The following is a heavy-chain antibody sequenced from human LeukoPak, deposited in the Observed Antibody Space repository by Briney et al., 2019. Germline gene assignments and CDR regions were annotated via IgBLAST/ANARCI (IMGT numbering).Heavy chain of an antibody. D-gene: IGHD1-26*01. Sequence: SSETLSLTCTVSGGSISSDNYSWSWIRQPAGKGLEWIGRVYTSGSTNYNPSLKSRVTISVDTSKKQFSLKLSSVTAADTAVYYCARAAQWELLAFDYWGQGTLVTVSS. CDR2: VYTSGST. CDR3: ARAAQWELLAFDY. V-gene: IGHV4-61*02. J-gene: IGHJ4*02. CDR1: GGSISSDNYS.